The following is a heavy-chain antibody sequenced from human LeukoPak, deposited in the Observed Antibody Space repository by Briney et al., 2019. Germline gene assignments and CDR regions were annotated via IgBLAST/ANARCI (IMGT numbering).Heavy chain of an antibody. CDR2: INPNSGDT. D-gene: IGHD3-22*01. CDR3: VVSVQAAAIPAFDC. CDR1: TFTGHN. Sequence: ASVKVSCKHTFTGHNIHWVLQAPGQGLEWVGWINPNSGDTSYAQKFQGRVTMTRDTSISTAYMGLSRLTSDDAALYYCVVSVQAAAIPAFDCWGQGTQVTVSP. J-gene: IGHJ4*02. V-gene: IGHV1-2*02.